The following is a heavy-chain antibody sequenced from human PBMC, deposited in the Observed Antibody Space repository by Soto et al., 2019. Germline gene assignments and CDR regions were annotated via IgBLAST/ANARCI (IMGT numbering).Heavy chain of an antibody. CDR1: GGAISSGGYY. J-gene: IGHJ4*02. CDR3: ARDSGRDYFDY. Sequence: QVQLQESGPGLVKPSQTLSLTCTVSGGAISSGGYYWSWIRQHPGKGLEWIGYIYYSGSTYYNPSIKSRVTISVDTSKNLFSLKLSSVTAADTAVYYCARDSGRDYFDYWGQGTLVTVSS. V-gene: IGHV4-31*03. CDR2: IYYSGST. D-gene: IGHD5-12*01.